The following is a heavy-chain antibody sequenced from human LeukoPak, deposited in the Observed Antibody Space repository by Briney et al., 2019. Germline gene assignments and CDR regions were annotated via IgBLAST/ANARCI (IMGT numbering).Heavy chain of an antibody. CDR1: GGSISSYY. V-gene: IGHV4-59*01. CDR2: MYYSGST. CDR3: ARMGSYYYYYMDV. Sequence: PSETLSLTCTVSGGSISSYYWSWTRQPPGKVLEWIGYMYYSGSTNYNPSLKSRVTISVDMSKNQVSLKLSSVTAADTAVYYRARMGSYYYYYMDVWGKGTTVTVSS. J-gene: IGHJ6*03.